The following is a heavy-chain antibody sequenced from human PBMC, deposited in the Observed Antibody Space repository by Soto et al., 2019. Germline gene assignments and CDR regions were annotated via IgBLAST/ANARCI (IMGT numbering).Heavy chain of an antibody. D-gene: IGHD6-25*01. V-gene: IGHV3-48*01. CDR1: GFTFSSYS. CDR3: ARGEDGFTWFDP. J-gene: IGHJ5*02. CDR2: ISSGSGII. Sequence: EVQLVESGGGLLQPGGSLRLSCVASGFTFSSYSMNWVRQAPGKGLEWVSYISSGSGIIFYSYSVKGRFSISRDNAKNSLYLQMNSLRAEDTAVYYCARGEDGFTWFDPWGQGTLVTVSS.